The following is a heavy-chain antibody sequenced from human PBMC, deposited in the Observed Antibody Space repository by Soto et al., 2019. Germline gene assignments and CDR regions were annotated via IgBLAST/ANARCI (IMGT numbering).Heavy chain of an antibody. CDR2: IYYSGST. D-gene: IGHD3-3*01. V-gene: IGHV4-39*01. Sequence: ETLSLTCTVSGGSISSSSYYWGWIRQPPGKGLEWIGSIYYSGSTYYNPSLKSRVTISVDTSKNQFSLKLSSVTAADTAVYYCASGGVLEWLPLDYWGQGTLVTVSS. CDR1: GGSISSSSYY. J-gene: IGHJ4*02. CDR3: ASGGVLEWLPLDY.